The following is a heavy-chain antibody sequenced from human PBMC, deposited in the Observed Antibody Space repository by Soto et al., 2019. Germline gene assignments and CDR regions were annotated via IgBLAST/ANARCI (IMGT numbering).Heavy chain of an antibody. J-gene: IGHJ5*02. CDR3: TRVGITMVRGFPLLNWFDP. Sequence: GGSLRLSCTASGFTFGDYAMSWFRQAPGKGLEWVGFIRSKAYGGTTEYAASVKGRFTISRDDSKSIAYLQMNSLKTEDTAVYYCTRVGITMVRGFPLLNWFDPWGQGTLVTVSS. CDR1: GFTFGDYA. V-gene: IGHV3-49*03. D-gene: IGHD3-10*01. CDR2: IRSKAYGGTT.